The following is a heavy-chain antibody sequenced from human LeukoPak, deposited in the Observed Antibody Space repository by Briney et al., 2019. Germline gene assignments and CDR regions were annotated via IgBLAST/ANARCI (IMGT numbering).Heavy chain of an antibody. CDR1: GGSISSSDYY. D-gene: IGHD6-13*01. CDR3: ARHVGSSWPRSWFDP. J-gene: IGHJ5*02. Sequence: SETLSLTCTVSGGSISSSDYYWGWIRQSPGKGLEWIGSIYYSGSTYYNPSLKTRVTLSVDTSKNLFSLSLISVTAADTAVYYCARHVGSSWPRSWFDPWGQGTLVTVSS. V-gene: IGHV4-39*01. CDR2: IYYSGST.